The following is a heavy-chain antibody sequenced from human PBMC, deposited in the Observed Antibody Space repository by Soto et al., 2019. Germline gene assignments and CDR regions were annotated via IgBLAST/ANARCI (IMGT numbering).Heavy chain of an antibody. Sequence: SVKVSCKASGGTFSSYTISWVRQAPGQGLEWMGRIIPILGIANYAQKFQGRVTITADKSTSTAYMELSSLRSEDTAVYYCARSTFGLKVGVYERVPQYNWFDPWSQRNLDTVSA. J-gene: IGHJ5*01. CDR3: ARSTFGLKVGVYERVPQYNWFDP. CDR2: IIPILGIA. V-gene: IGHV1-69*02. CDR1: GGTFSSYT. D-gene: IGHD4-17*01.